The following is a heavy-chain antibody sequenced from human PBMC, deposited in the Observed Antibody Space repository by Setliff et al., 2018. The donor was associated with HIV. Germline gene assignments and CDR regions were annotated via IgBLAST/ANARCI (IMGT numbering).Heavy chain of an antibody. CDR3: ARGKGSGWLTYYYYMDV. Sequence: SETLSLTCAVYGGSFSGYYWSWIRQPPGKGLEWIGEINHSGSTNYNPSLKSRVTISVDTSKNQFSLKLSSVTAADTAVYYCARGKGSGWLTYYYYMDVWGKGTTVTVPS. J-gene: IGHJ6*03. CDR1: GGSFSGYY. CDR2: INHSGST. D-gene: IGHD6-19*01. V-gene: IGHV4-34*01.